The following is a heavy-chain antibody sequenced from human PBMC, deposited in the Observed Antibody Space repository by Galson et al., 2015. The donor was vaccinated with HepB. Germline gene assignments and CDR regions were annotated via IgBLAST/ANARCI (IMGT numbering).Heavy chain of an antibody. CDR1: GFTFSSYA. V-gene: IGHV3-23*01. CDR2: ISGSGGST. Sequence: SLRLSCAASGFTFSSYAMSWVRQAPGKGLEWVSAISGSGGSTYYADSVKGRFTISRDNSKNTLYLQMNSLRAEDTAVYYCAKMLRFGELFTPFDYWGQGTLVTVSS. CDR3: AKMLRFGELFTPFDY. D-gene: IGHD3-10*01. J-gene: IGHJ4*02.